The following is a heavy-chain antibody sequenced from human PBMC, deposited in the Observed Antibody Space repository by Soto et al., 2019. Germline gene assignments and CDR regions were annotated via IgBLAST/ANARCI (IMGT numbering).Heavy chain of an antibody. CDR2: IIPILGIA. Sequence: SVKVSCKASGGTFSSYTISWVRQAPGQGLEWMGRIIPILGIANYAQKFQGRVTITADKSTSTAYMELNSLRAEDTAVYYCAKDDYGDYGGNYWGQGTLVTVSS. J-gene: IGHJ4*02. CDR3: AKDDYGDYGGNY. D-gene: IGHD4-17*01. CDR1: GGTFSSYT. V-gene: IGHV1-69*04.